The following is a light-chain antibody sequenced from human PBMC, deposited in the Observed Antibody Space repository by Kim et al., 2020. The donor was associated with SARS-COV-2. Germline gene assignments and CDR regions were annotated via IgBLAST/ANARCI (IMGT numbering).Light chain of an antibody. J-gene: IGLJ3*02. V-gene: IGLV6-57*01. CDR1: SGSIASNY. CDR2: EDD. CDR3: QSYDSSNHGV. Sequence: NFMLTQPHSVSESPGKTVTISCTRSSGSIASNYVQWYQQRPGSSPTTVIYEDDHRPSGVPDRFSGSIDTSSNSASLIISGLKTEDEADYYCQSYDSSNHGVFGGGTKLTVL.